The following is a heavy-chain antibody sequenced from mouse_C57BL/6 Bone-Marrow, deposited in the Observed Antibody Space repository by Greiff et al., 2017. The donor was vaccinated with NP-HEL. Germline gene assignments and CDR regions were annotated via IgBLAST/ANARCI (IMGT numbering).Heavy chain of an antibody. Sequence: VQLKESGPELVKPGASVKISCKASGYSFTGYYMNWVKQSPEKSLEWIGEINPSTGGTTYNQKFKAKATLTVDKSSSTAYMQLKSLTSEDSAVYYCARVGWNYSKDYWGQGTTLTVSS. J-gene: IGHJ2*01. D-gene: IGHD2-5*01. CDR3: ARVGWNYSKDY. CDR2: INPSTGGT. V-gene: IGHV1-42*01. CDR1: GYSFTGYY.